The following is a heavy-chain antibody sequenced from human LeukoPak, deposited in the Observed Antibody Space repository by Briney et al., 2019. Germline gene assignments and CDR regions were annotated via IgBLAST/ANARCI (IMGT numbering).Heavy chain of an antibody. V-gene: IGHV1-69*13. Sequence: SVKVSCKASGGTFSSYAISWVRQAPGQGLEWMGGIIPIFGTANYAQKFQGRLTITADESTSTAYMELSSLRSEDTAVYYCARADCSSTSCYTPFDYWGQGTLVTVSS. CDR2: IIPIFGTA. D-gene: IGHD2-2*02. CDR3: ARADCSSTSCYTPFDY. CDR1: GGTFSSYA. J-gene: IGHJ4*02.